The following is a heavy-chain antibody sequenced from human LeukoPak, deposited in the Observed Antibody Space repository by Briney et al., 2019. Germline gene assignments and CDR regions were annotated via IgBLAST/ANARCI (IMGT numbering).Heavy chain of an antibody. V-gene: IGHV3-7*01. Sequence: GGSLRLSCAASGFTFGSYWMSWVRQAPGKGLEWVANIKQDGSEKYYVDSVKGRFTISRDNAKNSLYLQMNSLRAEDTAVYYCAKPDRYYYDSSGFFDYWGQGTLVTVSS. CDR3: AKPDRYYYDSSGFFDY. CDR1: GFTFGSYW. J-gene: IGHJ4*02. CDR2: IKQDGSEK. D-gene: IGHD3-22*01.